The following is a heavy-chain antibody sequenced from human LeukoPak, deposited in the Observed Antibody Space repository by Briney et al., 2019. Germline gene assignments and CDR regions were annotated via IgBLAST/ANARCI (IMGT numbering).Heavy chain of an antibody. CDR1: GYSFTSNW. J-gene: IGHJ5*02. CDR3: ARQPEGTWFDP. CDR2: IDPSDSYT. D-gene: IGHD1-1*01. Sequence: KLGESLKISCKGSGYSFTSNWISWVRQMPGKALEWMGRIDPSDSYTNYSPSFQGHDTISADKSISTAYLQWSSLKASDTAMYYCARQPEGTWFDPWGQGTLVTVSS. V-gene: IGHV5-10-1*01.